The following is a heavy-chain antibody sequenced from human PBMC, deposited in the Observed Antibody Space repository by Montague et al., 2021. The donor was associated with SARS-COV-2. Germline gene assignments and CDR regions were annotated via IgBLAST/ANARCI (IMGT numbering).Heavy chain of an antibody. CDR3: MRDGGWVNRPPV. J-gene: IGHJ4*02. Sequence: ETLSLTCAVSGASIVNTDCWSWVRQPPGKGLEWVGEIYDTASTNYNPSLKSRVTMSVAKSNNQFSLQLTYLTAADTAIYCCMRDGGWVNRPPVWGQGALVTVSS. CDR2: IYDTAST. CDR1: GASIVNTDC. D-gene: IGHD1-26*01. V-gene: IGHV4-4*01.